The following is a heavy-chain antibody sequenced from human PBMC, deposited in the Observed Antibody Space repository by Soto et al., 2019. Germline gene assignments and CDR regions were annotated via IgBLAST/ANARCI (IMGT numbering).Heavy chain of an antibody. CDR1: GYTFTSYG. CDR3: ARDRIAVAGNCYYYGMDV. D-gene: IGHD6-19*01. Sequence: QVQLVQSGAEVKKPGASVKVSCKASGYTFTSYGISWVRQAPGQGLEWMGWISAYNGNTNYAQKLERGGPIPTANSTSTAYMDLRSLRSDDTAVYYCARDRIAVAGNCYYYGMDVWGQGTTVTVSS. V-gene: IGHV1-18*01. CDR2: ISAYNGNT. J-gene: IGHJ6*02.